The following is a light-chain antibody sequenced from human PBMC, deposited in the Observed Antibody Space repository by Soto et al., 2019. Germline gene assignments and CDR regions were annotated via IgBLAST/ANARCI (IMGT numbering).Light chain of an antibody. CDR3: QQRSEWPPLT. Sequence: EIVMKQSPATLSVSPGERATLSCRASQSVSTNLAWYQQKPGQAPRLLIHGASTRATGIPARFSGSGSGTEFTLTISSLQSEDFAVYYCQQRSEWPPLTFGGGTKVDIK. V-gene: IGKV3-15*01. CDR2: GAS. J-gene: IGKJ4*01. CDR1: QSVSTN.